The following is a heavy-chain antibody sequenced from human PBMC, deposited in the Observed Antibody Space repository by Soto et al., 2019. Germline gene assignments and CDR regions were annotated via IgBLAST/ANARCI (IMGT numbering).Heavy chain of an antibody. D-gene: IGHD3-22*01. CDR2: ISSSSYI. CDR3: ARDRVVSDSSVIGHYYYGMDV. CDR1: GFTFSSYS. J-gene: IGHJ6*02. Sequence: GGSLRLSCAASGFTFSSYSMNWVRQAPGKGLEWVSSISSSSYIYYADSVKGRFTISRDNAKNSLYLQMNSLRAEDTAVYYCARDRVVSDSSVIGHYYYGMDVWGQGTTVTVS. V-gene: IGHV3-21*01.